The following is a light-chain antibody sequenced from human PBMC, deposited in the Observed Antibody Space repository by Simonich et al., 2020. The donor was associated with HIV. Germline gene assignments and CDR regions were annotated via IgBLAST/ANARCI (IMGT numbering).Light chain of an antibody. CDR3: QQRSSWPLT. J-gene: IGKJ4*01. V-gene: IGKV3-15*01. CDR2: GAS. CDR1: QGVSSN. Sequence: EIVMTQSPATLSVSPGERATLSCRASQGVSSNLAWYQQKPGQAPRLLIYGASTRATGIPARFSGSGSGTDFTLTISSLEPEDFAVYYCQQRSSWPLTFGGGTKVEIK.